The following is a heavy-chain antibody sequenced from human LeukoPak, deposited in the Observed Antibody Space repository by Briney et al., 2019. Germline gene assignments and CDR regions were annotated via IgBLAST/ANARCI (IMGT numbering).Heavy chain of an antibody. Sequence: ASVKVSCKASGYTFINYDISWVRQAPGQGLEWMGWISAYTGNTIYAQKFQGRVTMTTDTSTSTAYMELRSLRSDDTAVYYCARCMVRGVNNNWFDPWGQGTLVTVSS. J-gene: IGHJ5*02. CDR3: ARCMVRGVNNNWFDP. V-gene: IGHV1-18*01. CDR1: GYTFINYD. D-gene: IGHD3-10*01. CDR2: ISAYTGNT.